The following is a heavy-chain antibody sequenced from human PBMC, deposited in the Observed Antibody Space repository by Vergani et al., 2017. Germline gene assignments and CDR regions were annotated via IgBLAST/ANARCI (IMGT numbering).Heavy chain of an antibody. J-gene: IGHJ6*02. CDR2: ISYDGSNK. D-gene: IGHD1-26*01. CDR1: GFTFSSYA. V-gene: IGHV3-30-3*01. CDR3: ARGGGNYYYYYGMDV. Sequence: QVQLVESGGGVVQPGRSLRLSCAASGFTFSSYAMHWVRQAPGKGLEWVAVISYDGSNKYYADSVKGRFTISRDNSKNTLYLQMNSLRAEDTAVYYCARGGGNYYYYYGMDVWGQGTTVTVSS.